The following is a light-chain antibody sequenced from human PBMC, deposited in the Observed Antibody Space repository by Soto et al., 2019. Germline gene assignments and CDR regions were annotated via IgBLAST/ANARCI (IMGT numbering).Light chain of an antibody. CDR1: QSVSSSY. CDR2: DAS. V-gene: IGKV3-20*01. Sequence: NVLTQSPGTLSLSPGERATLSCRASQSVSSSYLAWYQQKPGQAPRLLIYDASSRATGIPDRFSGSGSGTDFTLTISRLEPEDFAMYYCQQFGSSLWTFGQGTKVDIK. CDR3: QQFGSSLWT. J-gene: IGKJ1*01.